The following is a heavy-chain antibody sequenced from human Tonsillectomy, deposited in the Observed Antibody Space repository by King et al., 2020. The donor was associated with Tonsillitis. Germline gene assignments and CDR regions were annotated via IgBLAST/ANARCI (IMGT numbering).Heavy chain of an antibody. Sequence: VQLVESGGGLVQPGGSLRLYCAASGFILSNYSVNWVRQAPGKGLEWISSISSSGTTKDYAASVKGRFSISRDNVDNSVYLQMNSLRVDDTAVYYCERGTTRLNSGMDVWGQGTTVTVSS. CDR2: ISSSGTTK. V-gene: IGHV3-48*01. D-gene: IGHD1-1*01. CDR1: GFILSNYS. J-gene: IGHJ6*02. CDR3: ERGTTRLNSGMDV.